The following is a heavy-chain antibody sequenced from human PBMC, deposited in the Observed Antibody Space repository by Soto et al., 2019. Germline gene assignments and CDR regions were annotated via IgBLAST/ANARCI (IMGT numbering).Heavy chain of an antibody. CDR2: MNPNSGNT. J-gene: IGHJ6*02. V-gene: IGHV1-8*01. CDR3: AREKTSYGMDV. Sequence: QVQLVQSGAEVKKPGSSVNVSCKASGYTFTSYDINWVRQATGQGLEWMGWMNPNSGNTGYAQKFQGRVTMTRNTSRSTAYMELSSLRSEATAVYYCAREKTSYGMDVWGQGTTVTVSS. CDR1: GYTFTSYD.